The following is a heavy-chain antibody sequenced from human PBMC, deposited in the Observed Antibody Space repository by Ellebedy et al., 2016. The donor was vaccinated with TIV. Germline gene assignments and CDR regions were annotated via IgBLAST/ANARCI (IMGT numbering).Heavy chain of an antibody. CDR1: GFTFSSYW. CDR3: ARRSYYDSSGIEYYFDY. V-gene: IGHV3-7*03. CDR2: IKQDGSEK. J-gene: IGHJ4*02. Sequence: GGSLRLXCAASGFTFSSYWMSWVRQAPGKGLEWVANIKQDGSEKYYVDSVKGRFTISRDNAKNSLYLQMNSLRAEDTAVYYCARRSYYDSSGIEYYFDYWGQGTLVTVSS. D-gene: IGHD3-22*01.